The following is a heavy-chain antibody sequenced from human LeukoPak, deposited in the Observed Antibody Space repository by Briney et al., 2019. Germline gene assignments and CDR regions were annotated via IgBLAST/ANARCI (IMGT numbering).Heavy chain of an antibody. J-gene: IGHJ6*03. V-gene: IGHV5-51*01. CDR2: IYPGDSDT. CDR3: ARHNTSPRAYYYYYYMDV. D-gene: IGHD2/OR15-2a*01. Sequence: GESLKISCKGSGYSFTSYWIGWVRQMPGKGLEWMGIIYPGDSDTRYSPSFQGQVTISADKSISTAYLQWSSLKASDTAMYYCARHNTSPRAYYYYYYMDVWGQGTLVTVSS. CDR1: GYSFTSYW.